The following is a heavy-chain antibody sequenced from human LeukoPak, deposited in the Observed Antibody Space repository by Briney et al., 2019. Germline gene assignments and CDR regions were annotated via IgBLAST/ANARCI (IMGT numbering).Heavy chain of an antibody. CDR3: ARSGYSSSWYYYYGMDV. J-gene: IGHJ6*02. Sequence: PGGSLRLSCAASGFTFSSYSMNWVRQAPGKGLEWVSSISSSSSYIYYADSVKGRFTISRDNAKNSLYLQMNSLRAEDTAVYYCARSGYSSSWYYYYGMDVWGQGTTVTVSS. V-gene: IGHV3-21*04. CDR2: ISSSSSYI. D-gene: IGHD6-13*01. CDR1: GFTFSSYS.